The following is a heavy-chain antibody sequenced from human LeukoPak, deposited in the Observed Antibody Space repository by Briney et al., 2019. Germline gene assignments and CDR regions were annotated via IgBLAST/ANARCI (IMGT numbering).Heavy chain of an antibody. V-gene: IGHV3-23*01. Sequence: GGSLRLSCAASGFTFSSYAMSWVRQAPGKGLEWVSAISGSGSSTYYADSVKGRFTISRDNSKNTLYLQMNSLRAEDTAVYYCAKDVRNSFAAYGMDVWGQGTTVTVSS. D-gene: IGHD2-21*01. CDR3: AKDVRNSFAAYGMDV. CDR1: GFTFSSYA. J-gene: IGHJ6*02. CDR2: ISGSGSST.